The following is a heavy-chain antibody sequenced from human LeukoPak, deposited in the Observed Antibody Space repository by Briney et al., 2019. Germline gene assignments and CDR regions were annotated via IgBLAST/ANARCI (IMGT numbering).Heavy chain of an antibody. V-gene: IGHV3-21*01. CDR2: ISSSSSCI. J-gene: IGHJ4*02. CDR1: GFTFSSYS. Sequence: GGSLRLSCAAPGFTFSSYSMNWVRQAPGKGLEWVSSISSSSSCIYYADSVKGRFTISRDNAKNSLYLQMNSLRAEDTAVYYCARDIAAAGTFDYWGQGTLVTVSS. D-gene: IGHD6-13*01. CDR3: ARDIAAAGTFDY.